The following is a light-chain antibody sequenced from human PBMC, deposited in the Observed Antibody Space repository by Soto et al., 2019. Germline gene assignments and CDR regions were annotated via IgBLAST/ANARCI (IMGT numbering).Light chain of an antibody. CDR1: SSDVGGYNC. CDR3: SSCGSNSPYV. J-gene: IGLJ1*01. CDR2: DVS. Sequence: QSALTQPASVSGSPGQSITISCTGTSSDVGGYNCVSWYQQHTGKAPKLMIYDVSNRPSGVSSRFSGSKSGDTASLTISGLQAEDEADYYCSSCGSNSPYVFGTGTKVTVL. V-gene: IGLV2-14*01.